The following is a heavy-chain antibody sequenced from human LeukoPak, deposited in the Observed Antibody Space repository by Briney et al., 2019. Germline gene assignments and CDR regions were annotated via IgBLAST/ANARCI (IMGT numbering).Heavy chain of an antibody. CDR3: AKRSTGYYFDS. CDR1: GFTFSNSI. Sequence: GGSLRLSCAGSGFTFSNSILSWVRQAPGKGLEWLSTFSGNDGYTYYADSVKGRFTIPRDNSKNTVYLQMNSLRAEDTANYYCAKRSTGYYFDSWGQGTLVTVSS. J-gene: IGHJ4*02. D-gene: IGHD2-2*01. CDR2: FSGNDGYT. V-gene: IGHV3-23*01.